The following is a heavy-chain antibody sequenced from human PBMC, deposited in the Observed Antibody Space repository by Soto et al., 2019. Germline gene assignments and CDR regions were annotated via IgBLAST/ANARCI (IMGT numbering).Heavy chain of an antibody. CDR1: GFTFSKAW. J-gene: IGHJ4*02. CDR2: KSKADGSNK. D-gene: IGHD3-3*01. CDR3: AKDRDRVYYDFWSGTPPFDY. V-gene: IGHV3-30*18. Sequence: GGSLRLSCAASGFTFSKAWINWVRQAPGQGLEWVGRIKSKADGSNKYYADSVKGRFTISRDNSKNTLYLQMNSLRAEDTAVYYCAKDRDRVYYDFWSGTPPFDYWGQGTLVTVSS.